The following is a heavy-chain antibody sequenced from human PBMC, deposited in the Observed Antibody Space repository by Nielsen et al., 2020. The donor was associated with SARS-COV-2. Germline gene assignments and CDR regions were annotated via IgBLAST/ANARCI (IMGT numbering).Heavy chain of an antibody. J-gene: IGHJ6*02. Sequence: GSLRLSCAASGFTFSSYDMHWARQATGKGLEWVSAIGTAGDTYYPGSVKGRFTISRENAKNSLYLQMNSLRAGDTAVYYCARSSGYYGMDVWGQGTTVTVSS. V-gene: IGHV3-13*01. D-gene: IGHD6-19*01. CDR2: IGTAGDT. CDR3: ARSSGYYGMDV. CDR1: GFTFSSYD.